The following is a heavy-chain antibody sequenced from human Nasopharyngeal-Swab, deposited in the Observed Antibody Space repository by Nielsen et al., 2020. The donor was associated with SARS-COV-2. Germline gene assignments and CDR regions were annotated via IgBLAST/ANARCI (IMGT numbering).Heavy chain of an antibody. Sequence: GESLKISCAASGFTFSSYAMSWVRQAPGKGLEWGSVISGSGGSTYYADSVKGRFTISRDNSKNTLYLQMNSLRAEDTAVYYCARTYSGSYWGAFDIWGQGTMVTVSS. CDR3: ARTYSGSYWGAFDI. CDR1: GFTFSSYA. V-gene: IGHV3-23*01. D-gene: IGHD1-26*01. CDR2: ISGSGGST. J-gene: IGHJ3*02.